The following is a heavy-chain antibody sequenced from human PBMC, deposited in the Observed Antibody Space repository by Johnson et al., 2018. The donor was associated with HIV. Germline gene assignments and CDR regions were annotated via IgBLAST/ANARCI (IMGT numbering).Heavy chain of an antibody. Sequence: QVQLVESGGGLVKPGGSPRLSCAASGFTFSDYYMSWIRQTPGKGLEWVSYISSSGTTVYNADSVKGRFSISRDNAKQSLYRQMNSLRAEDTAVYYCARDRGYWDAFDIWGQGTMVTVSS. CDR2: ISSSGTTV. V-gene: IGHV3-11*04. CDR1: GFTFSDYY. J-gene: IGHJ3*02. D-gene: IGHD3-22*01. CDR3: ARDRGYWDAFDI.